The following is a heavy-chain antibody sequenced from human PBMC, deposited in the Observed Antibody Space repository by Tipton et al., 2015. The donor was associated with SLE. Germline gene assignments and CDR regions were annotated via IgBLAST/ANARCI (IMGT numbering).Heavy chain of an antibody. J-gene: IGHJ5*02. CDR2: IHTGTT. Sequence: LRLSCTVSGGSISSYYWSWIRQPPGKGLEWIGRIHTGTTTYNPSLKSRVSVSLDTSKKELSLSLSSVTAADTAVYYCARGGDWFDTWGQGILVAVSS. V-gene: IGHV4-4*07. D-gene: IGHD3-10*01. CDR3: ARGGDWFDT. CDR1: GGSISSYY.